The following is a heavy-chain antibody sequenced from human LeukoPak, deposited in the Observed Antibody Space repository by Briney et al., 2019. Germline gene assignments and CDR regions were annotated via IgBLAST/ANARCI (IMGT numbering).Heavy chain of an antibody. D-gene: IGHD2-15*01. V-gene: IGHV3-33*01. J-gene: IGHJ5*02. CDR3: ARAGGYCSGGSCYRGYSWFDP. CDR1: GFTFTSSG. Sequence: GGSLRLSCAASGFTFTSSGMHWVRQAPGKGLEWVAVILYNGSNKYYADSVKGRFTISRDNSKNTLYLQMNSLRVEDTAVYYCARAGGYCSGGSCYRGYSWFDPWGQGTLVTVSS. CDR2: ILYNGSNK.